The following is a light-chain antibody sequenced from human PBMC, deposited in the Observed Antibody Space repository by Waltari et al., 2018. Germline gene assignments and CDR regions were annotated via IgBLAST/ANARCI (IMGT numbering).Light chain of an antibody. V-gene: IGKV3-15*01. J-gene: IGKJ1*01. CDR3: QQYDNWLGT. CDR1: QSIRSN. Sequence: EIVMTQSPATLSVFPGERATLSSRARQSIRSNLPWYQHKPGQAPRLLIYGASTRATGIPARFSGSGSGTEFTLTISSLQSEDFAVYFCQQYDNWLGTFGQGTKVEIK. CDR2: GAS.